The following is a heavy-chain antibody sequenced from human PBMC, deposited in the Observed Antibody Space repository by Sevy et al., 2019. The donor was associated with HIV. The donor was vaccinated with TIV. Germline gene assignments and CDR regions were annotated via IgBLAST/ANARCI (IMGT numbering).Heavy chain of an antibody. J-gene: IGHJ6*02. CDR1: GFTFTNYV. CDR2: ISYDGSNK. V-gene: IGHV3-30-3*01. D-gene: IGHD3-10*01. Sequence: GGSLRLSCAASGFTFTNYVMHWVRQAPGKGLEWVALISYDGSNKYYADSVKGRFTISRENFKNTLYLQMNSLRPEDTALYYCARGVLLNYYGRGAVYYGMDVWGQGTTVTVSS. CDR3: ARGVLLNYYGRGAVYYGMDV.